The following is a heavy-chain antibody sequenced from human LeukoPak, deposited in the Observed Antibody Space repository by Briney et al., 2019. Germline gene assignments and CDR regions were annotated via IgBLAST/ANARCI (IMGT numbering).Heavy chain of an antibody. Sequence: VASVKVSRKASGGTFSIYTICWVRQAPGQGLEWMCVIILIFGAANCAQTFQGRVTITADKTTSTAYVELSSLRSEDRAVYYCARAPPWSSGWYYFYYRGQGTLVTVPS. J-gene: IGHJ4*02. CDR2: IILIFGAA. V-gene: IGHV1-69*06. CDR3: ARAPPWSSGWYYFYY. D-gene: IGHD6-19*01. CDR1: GGTFSIYT.